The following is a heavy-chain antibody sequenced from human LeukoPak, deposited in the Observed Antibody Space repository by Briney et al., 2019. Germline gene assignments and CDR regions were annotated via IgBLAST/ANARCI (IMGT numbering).Heavy chain of an antibody. J-gene: IGHJ4*02. CDR3: AREIYRYGTKSSFDY. V-gene: IGHV3-7*03. D-gene: IGHD5-18*01. Sequence: PGGSLRLSCAASGFTFSNYWMAWVRQAPGKGLEWVANIRQDGSEKYYVDSVKGRFTISRDNAKNSLYLRMNSLRVEDTAVYYCAREIYRYGTKSSFDYWGQGTLVTVSS. CDR1: GFTFSNYW. CDR2: IRQDGSEK.